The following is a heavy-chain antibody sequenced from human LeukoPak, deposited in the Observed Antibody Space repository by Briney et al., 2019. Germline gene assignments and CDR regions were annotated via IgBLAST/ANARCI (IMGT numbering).Heavy chain of an antibody. Sequence: ASVKVSCKASGYTFTSYGISWVRQAPGQGLEWMGWISAYNGNTNYAQKLQGRVTMTTDTSTSTAYMELGSLRSDDTAVYYCARDQAIAAAGTTGFGYWGQGTLVTVSS. D-gene: IGHD6-13*01. J-gene: IGHJ4*02. CDR2: ISAYNGNT. CDR3: ARDQAIAAAGTTGFGY. V-gene: IGHV1-18*01. CDR1: GYTFTSYG.